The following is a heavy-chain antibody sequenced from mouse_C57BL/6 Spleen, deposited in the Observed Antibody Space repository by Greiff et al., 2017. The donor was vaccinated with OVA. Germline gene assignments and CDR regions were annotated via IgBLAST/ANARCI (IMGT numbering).Heavy chain of an antibody. CDR3: VRGTGYYFDY. Sequence: EVKVVESGGGLVQPKGSLKLSCAASGFSFNTYAMNWVRQAPGKGLEWVARIRSKSNNYATYYADSVKDRFTISRDDPESMLYLQMNNLKTDDTAMYYCVRGTGYYFDYWGQGTTLTVSS. CDR1: GFSFNTYA. CDR2: IRSKSNNYAT. J-gene: IGHJ2*01. V-gene: IGHV10-1*01. D-gene: IGHD4-1*01.